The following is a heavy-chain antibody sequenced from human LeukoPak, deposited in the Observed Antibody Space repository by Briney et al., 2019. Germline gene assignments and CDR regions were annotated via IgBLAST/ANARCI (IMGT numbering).Heavy chain of an antibody. CDR3: ARIVGDYHDGSGYYYDWYFDL. J-gene: IGHJ2*01. Sequence: SETLSLTCTVSGGSVSSGGYYWSWIRQPPGKGLERIGDIYYSGITNYNPSLKSRVTMSVDTSKNQFSLKLRSVTAADTAVYHCARIVGDYHDGSGYYYDWYFDLWGRGTLVTVSS. CDR2: IYYSGIT. D-gene: IGHD3-22*01. CDR1: GGSVSSGGYY. V-gene: IGHV4-61*08.